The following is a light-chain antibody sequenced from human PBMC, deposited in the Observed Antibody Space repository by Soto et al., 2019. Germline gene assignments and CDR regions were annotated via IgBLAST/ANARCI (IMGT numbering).Light chain of an antibody. J-gene: IGKJ4*01. CDR2: GAS. CDR3: QQYNAYSALT. Sequence: EIVMTQSPAALSVSPGERATLSCRASQSVSSNLAWYQQKPGQAPRLLIYGASTRATGIPARFSGSGSGTEFTLTISSLQSADFATYYCQQYNAYSALTFGGGTKVEIK. CDR1: QSVSSN. V-gene: IGKV3-15*01.